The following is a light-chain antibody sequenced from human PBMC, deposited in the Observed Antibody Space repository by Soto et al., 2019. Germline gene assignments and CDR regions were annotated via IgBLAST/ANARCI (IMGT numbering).Light chain of an antibody. CDR3: QQRSNWPGT. J-gene: IGKJ4*01. CDR1: QNVRSY. CDR2: DAS. Sequence: EIVLTQSPVTLSLSPGESATLSCRASQNVRSYLARYQQRPGQAPRLLIYDASTRATGIPARFSGSGSGTDFTLSISSLEPEDFAVYYCQQRSNWPGTFGGGTKVEIK. V-gene: IGKV3-11*01.